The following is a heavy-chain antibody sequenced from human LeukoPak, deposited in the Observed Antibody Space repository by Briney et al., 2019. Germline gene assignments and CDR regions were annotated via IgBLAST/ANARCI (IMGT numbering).Heavy chain of an antibody. D-gene: IGHD2-15*01. CDR2: INPNSGGT. J-gene: IGHJ6*03. CDR1: GYTFTGYY. V-gene: IGHV1-2*02. CDR3: ARRGVVAAPPLFYYYYYMDV. Sequence: ASVKVSCKASGYTFTGYYMHWVRQAPGQGLEWMGWINPNSGGTNYAQKFQGRVTMTRDTSISTAYMELSRLRSDDTAVYYCARRGVVAAPPLFYYYYYMDVWGKGTTVTISS.